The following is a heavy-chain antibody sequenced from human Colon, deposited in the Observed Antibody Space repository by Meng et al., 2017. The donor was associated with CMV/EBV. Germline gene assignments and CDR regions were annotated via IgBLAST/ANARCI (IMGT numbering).Heavy chain of an antibody. Sequence: GESLKISCKASGYTFIGHYLHWVRQAPGQGLEWMGWTNPKSGDTNYAQKFQGRVTMTRDTSTSTAYMEVSRLTSDDTAMYYCARATRDRVITGSNGSFGYWGQGTLVTVSS. V-gene: IGHV1-2*02. J-gene: IGHJ4*02. CDR1: GYTFIGHY. CDR3: ARATRDRVITGSNGSFGY. CDR2: TNPKSGDT. D-gene: IGHD1-7*01.